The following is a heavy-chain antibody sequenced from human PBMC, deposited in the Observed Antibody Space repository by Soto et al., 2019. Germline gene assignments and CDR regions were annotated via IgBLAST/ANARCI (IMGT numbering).Heavy chain of an antibody. CDR1: GFTFSSYA. D-gene: IGHD1-26*01. Sequence: EVQLVESGGGLVQPGGSLRLSCAASGFTFSSYAMHWVRQAPGKGLAYVSALSPDGGSTYYANSVKARFTISRDNSKSKLYLQMGSLRGEDLAVYYCARGQTWAHFDYWGQGTLVTVSS. CDR2: LSPDGGST. J-gene: IGHJ4*02. CDR3: ARGQTWAHFDY. V-gene: IGHV3-64*01.